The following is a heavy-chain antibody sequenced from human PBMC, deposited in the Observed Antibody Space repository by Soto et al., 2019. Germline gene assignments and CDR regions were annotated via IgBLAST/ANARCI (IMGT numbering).Heavy chain of an antibody. Sequence: QVQLVQSGAEVKKPGSSVKVSCKASGGTFSSYAISWVRQAPGQGLEWMGGIIPIFGTANYAQKVQGRVTITADESTITAYMELSSLRSEDTAVYYCASTGSGSMPTSVGAFDIWGQGTMVTVSS. CDR1: GGTFSSYA. CDR3: ASTGSGSMPTSVGAFDI. J-gene: IGHJ3*02. CDR2: IIPIFGTA. V-gene: IGHV1-69*01. D-gene: IGHD3-22*01.